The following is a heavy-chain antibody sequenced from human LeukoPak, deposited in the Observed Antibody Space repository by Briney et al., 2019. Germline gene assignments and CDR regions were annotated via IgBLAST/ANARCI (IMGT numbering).Heavy chain of an antibody. V-gene: IGHV4-39*01. D-gene: IGHD1-26*01. CDR2: IYYSGST. CDR3: ARGGSYRPYYFDY. Sequence: PSETLSLTCTVSGGSISSSSYYWGWIRQPPGKGLEWIGSIYYSGSTYYNPSLKSRVTISVDTSKNQFSLKLSSVTAADTAVYYCARGGSYRPYYFDYWGQGTLVTVSS. J-gene: IGHJ4*02. CDR1: GGSISSSSYY.